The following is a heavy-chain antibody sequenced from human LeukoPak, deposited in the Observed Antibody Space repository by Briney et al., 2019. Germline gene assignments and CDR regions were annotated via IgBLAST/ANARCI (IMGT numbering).Heavy chain of an antibody. CDR3: ARAPFQMYCSGGNCYFDL. CDR1: GYTVTSYG. D-gene: IGHD2-15*01. V-gene: IGHV1-18*01. CDR2: SSAYNGNT. J-gene: IGHJ4*02. Sequence: ASVKVSCKASGYTVTSYGISWVRHAPGQGLELMGWSSAYNGNTNYAQKLQGRVTMTTDTSTTTAYMELRNLRSDDTAVYYCARAPFQMYCSGGNCYFDLWGQGTLVTVSS.